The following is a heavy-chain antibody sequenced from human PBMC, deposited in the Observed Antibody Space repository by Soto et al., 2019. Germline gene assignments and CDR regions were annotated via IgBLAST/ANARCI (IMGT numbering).Heavy chain of an antibody. V-gene: IGHV1-69*06. CDR2: IIPIFGTA. CDR1: GGTFSSYA. J-gene: IGHJ2*01. Sequence: QVQLVQSGAEVKKPGSSVKVSCKASGGTFSSYAISWVRQAPGQGLEWMGGIIPIFGTANYAQKFQGRVTITADKTTSTAYMELSSLRSEDTAVYYCARGGVVVPAAIGGYWYFDLWGRGTLVTVSS. CDR3: ARGGVVVPAAIGGYWYFDL. D-gene: IGHD2-2*02.